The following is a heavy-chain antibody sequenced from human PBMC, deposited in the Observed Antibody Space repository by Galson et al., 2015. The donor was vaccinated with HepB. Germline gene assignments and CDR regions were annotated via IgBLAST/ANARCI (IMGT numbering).Heavy chain of an antibody. CDR2: FYYNEPS. V-gene: IGHV4-39*01. CDR3: ATHSRAYSGYDTDY. CDR1: GGSISTSYY. D-gene: IGHD5-12*01. J-gene: IGHJ4*02. Sequence: ETLSLTCTVSGGSISTSYYWGWFRQPPGKGLEWIGSFYYNEPSNYNPSLRGRVTISVDTSKNQFSLKLGSVTAADTAVYYRATHSRAYSGYDTDYWGQGTLVTVSS.